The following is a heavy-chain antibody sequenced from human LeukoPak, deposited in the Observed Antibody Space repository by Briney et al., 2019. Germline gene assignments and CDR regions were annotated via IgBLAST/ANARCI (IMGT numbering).Heavy chain of an antibody. J-gene: IGHJ4*02. CDR2: ISAYSGNT. D-gene: IGHD6-13*01. Sequence: ASVKVSCKASGYTFTSYGISWVRQAPGQGLEWMGWISAYSGNTNYAQKFQGRVTMTTDTSTSTVYMELRSLTSDDTAVYYCARDEAAAGTFFDYWGQGALVTVSS. CDR1: GYTFTSYG. CDR3: ARDEAAAGTFFDY. V-gene: IGHV1-18*01.